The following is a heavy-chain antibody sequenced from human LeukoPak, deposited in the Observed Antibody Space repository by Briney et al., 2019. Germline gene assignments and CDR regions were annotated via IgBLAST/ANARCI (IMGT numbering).Heavy chain of an antibody. CDR2: ISASGGVT. J-gene: IGHJ3*01. Sequence: GGSLRLSCAASGFTFSSYAMSWVRQAPGKGLEWVSGISASGGVTYSAESVRGRFTISRDNSKNTLYLQMNSLRAEDTAVYYCARKGNAFDFWGQGTMVTVSS. CDR1: GFTFSSYA. D-gene: IGHD3-10*01. CDR3: ARKGNAFDF. V-gene: IGHV3-23*01.